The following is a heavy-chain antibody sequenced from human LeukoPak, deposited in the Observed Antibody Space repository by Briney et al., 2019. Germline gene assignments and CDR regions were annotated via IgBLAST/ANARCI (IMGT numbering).Heavy chain of an antibody. CDR2: IYYSGST. V-gene: IGHV4-61*01. CDR1: GGSVSSGSYY. D-gene: IGHD1-1*01. CDR3: ARDDWNDVLDY. Sequence: SETLSLTCTVSGGSVSSGSYYWSWIRQPPGKGLEWIGYIYYSGSTNYNPSLKSRVTISVDTSKNQFSLKLCSVTAADTAVYYCARDDWNDVLDYWGQGTLVTVSS. J-gene: IGHJ4*02.